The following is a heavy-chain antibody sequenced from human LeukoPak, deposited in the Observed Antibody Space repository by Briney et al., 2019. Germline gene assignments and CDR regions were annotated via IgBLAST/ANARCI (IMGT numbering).Heavy chain of an antibody. Sequence: GGSLRLSCAVSGFTFSGSAMHWVRQASGKGLEWVGRIRSKANSYATAYAASVKGRFTISRDDSKNTAYLQMNSLKTEDTAVYYCTRRDCSGGSCYPTAFDIWGQGTMVTVSS. CDR2: IRSKANSYAT. CDR3: TRRDCSGGSCYPTAFDI. D-gene: IGHD2-15*01. V-gene: IGHV3-73*01. J-gene: IGHJ3*02. CDR1: GFTFSGSA.